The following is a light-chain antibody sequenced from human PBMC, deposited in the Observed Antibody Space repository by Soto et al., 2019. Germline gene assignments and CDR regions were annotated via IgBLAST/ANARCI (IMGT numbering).Light chain of an antibody. Sequence: DIQLTQSPSFLSASVGDRVTITCRASQGISSYLAWYQQKPGKAPKLLIYAASTLQSGVPSRFSGSGSGTEFTLTISSLQPEDFATDYCQQLDIYPHTFGQGTKVEIK. J-gene: IGKJ1*01. CDR1: QGISSY. V-gene: IGKV1-9*01. CDR3: QQLDIYPHT. CDR2: AAS.